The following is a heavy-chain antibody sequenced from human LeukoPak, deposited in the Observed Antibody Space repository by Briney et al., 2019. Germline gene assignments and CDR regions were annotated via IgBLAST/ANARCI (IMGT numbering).Heavy chain of an antibody. CDR2: ISWNSGSI. D-gene: IGHD5-12*01. CDR1: GFTFDDYA. V-gene: IGHV3-9*01. CDR3: ARGDSGYDCTY. Sequence: GGSLRLSCAASGFTFDDYAMHWVRQAPGKGLEWVSGISWNSGSIGYADSVKGRFTISRDNAKNSLYLQMNSLRAEDTAVYYCARGDSGYDCTYWGQGTLVTVSS. J-gene: IGHJ4*02.